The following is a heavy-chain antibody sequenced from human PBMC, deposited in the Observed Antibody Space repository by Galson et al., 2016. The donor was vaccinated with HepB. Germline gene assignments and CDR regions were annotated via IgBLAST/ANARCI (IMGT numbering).Heavy chain of an antibody. D-gene: IGHD1-26*01. J-gene: IGHJ6*03. CDR2: IWYDGNNK. Sequence: SLRLSCAASGFTFSRYGMHWVRQVPGKGLEWVAIIWYDGNNKYYADSVKGRFTISRDISKNTVFLQMISLRAEDTAVYYCARDAGWDVTAWYYMDVWGKGTTVTVSS. CDR3: ARDAGWDVTAWYYMDV. V-gene: IGHV3-33*01. CDR1: GFTFSRYG.